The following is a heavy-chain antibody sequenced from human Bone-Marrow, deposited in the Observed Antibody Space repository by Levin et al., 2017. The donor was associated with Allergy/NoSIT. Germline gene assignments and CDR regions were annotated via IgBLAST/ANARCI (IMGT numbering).Heavy chain of an antibody. CDR2: IWYDGSNK. CDR1: GFTFSSYG. Sequence: PGGSLRLSCAASGFTFSSYGMHWVRQAPGKGLEWVAVIWYDGSNKYYADSVKGRFTISRDNSKNTLYLQMNSLRAEDTAVYYCARDPDAINTVTETRGFDYWGQGTLVTVSS. CDR3: ARDPDAINTVTETRGFDY. D-gene: IGHD4-17*01. J-gene: IGHJ4*02. V-gene: IGHV3-33*01.